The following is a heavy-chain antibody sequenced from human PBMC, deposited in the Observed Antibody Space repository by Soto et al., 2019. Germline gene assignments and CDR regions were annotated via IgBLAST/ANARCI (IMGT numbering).Heavy chain of an antibody. Sequence: QVQLVQSGAEVKKPGSSVKVSCKASGGTFSSYTISWVRQAPGQGLEWMGRIIPILGIANYAQKFQGRVTITADKSTSTAYMELSSLRSEDTGVYYCARVLRNWFDPWGQGTLVTVSS. CDR1: GGTFSSYT. D-gene: IGHD2-8*01. CDR2: IIPILGIA. J-gene: IGHJ5*02. CDR3: ARVLRNWFDP. V-gene: IGHV1-69*02.